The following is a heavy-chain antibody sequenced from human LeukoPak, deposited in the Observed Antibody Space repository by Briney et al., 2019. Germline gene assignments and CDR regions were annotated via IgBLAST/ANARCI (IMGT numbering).Heavy chain of an antibody. J-gene: IGHJ4*02. CDR3: ARGLWTSSSWYGY. Sequence: GASVKVSCKASGYTFTNHYIHWVRQAPGQGLEWMGWMNPNSGNTGYAQKFQGRVTITRNTSISTAYMELSSLRSEDTAVYYCARGLWTSSSWYGYWGQGTLVTVSS. V-gene: IGHV1-8*03. CDR2: MNPNSGNT. D-gene: IGHD6-13*01. CDR1: GYTFTNHY.